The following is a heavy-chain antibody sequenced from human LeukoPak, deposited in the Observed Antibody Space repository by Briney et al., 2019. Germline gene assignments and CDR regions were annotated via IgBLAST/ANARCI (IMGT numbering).Heavy chain of an antibody. V-gene: IGHV1-2*02. Sequence: ASVKVSCKASGYTFTGYYMHWERRAPGQGLEWRGWMNPNSGGTNYAQEFQGRVTMTRDTSISTAYMDMSRLRSDLTAVYYSARDPLAVYYYGSGRYLYGMDLWGQGTTVTVSS. CDR3: ARDPLAVYYYGSGRYLYGMDL. J-gene: IGHJ6*02. D-gene: IGHD3-10*01. CDR2: MNPNSGGT. CDR1: GYTFTGYY.